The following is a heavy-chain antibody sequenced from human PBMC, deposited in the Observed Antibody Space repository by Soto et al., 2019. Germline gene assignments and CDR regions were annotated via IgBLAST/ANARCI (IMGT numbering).Heavy chain of an antibody. D-gene: IGHD4-17*01. CDR2: ITWNSARI. Sequence: GGSLRLSCVASGFTFDDYAMHWVRQAPGKGLEWVSGITWNSARIYYADSVKGRFTISRDNAKNSLYLQMDSLRAEDTALYYCAKDFNTVINYFDYWGQGTLVTVSS. V-gene: IGHV3-9*01. CDR1: GFTFDDYA. J-gene: IGHJ4*02. CDR3: AKDFNTVINYFDY.